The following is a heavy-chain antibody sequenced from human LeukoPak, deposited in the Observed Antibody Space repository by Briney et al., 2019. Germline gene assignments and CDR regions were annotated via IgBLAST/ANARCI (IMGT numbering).Heavy chain of an antibody. V-gene: IGHV1-8*01. J-gene: IGHJ4*02. CDR3: ARVSGSIDY. CDR1: GYTFTSYD. CDR2: MKPKGGNT. Sequence: GASLKVTCKASGYTFTSYDINWVRQATGQGLEWMGWMKPKGGNTGYAQKFQGRVTMTRDTSISTSYMELGSLRSEDTAVYYCARVSGSIDYWGQGTLVTVSS. D-gene: IGHD1-26*01.